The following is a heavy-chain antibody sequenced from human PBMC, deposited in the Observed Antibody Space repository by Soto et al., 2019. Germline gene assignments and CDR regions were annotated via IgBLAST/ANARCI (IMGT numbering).Heavy chain of an antibody. CDR3: VTGYHSDY. Sequence: PGGSLRLSCAGSGISTSSYWMGWVRQAPGRGLEWAASIKKDGTEKYYMDSLKGRFTISRDNALNSVYLQMNSLRAEDTAVYFCVTGYHSDYWGQGTLVTVSS. D-gene: IGHD5-18*01. J-gene: IGHJ4*02. CDR1: GISTSSYW. CDR2: IKKDGTEK. V-gene: IGHV3-7*03.